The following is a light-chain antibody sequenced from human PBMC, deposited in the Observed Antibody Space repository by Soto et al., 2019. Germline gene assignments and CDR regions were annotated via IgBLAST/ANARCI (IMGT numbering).Light chain of an antibody. CDR3: SSFTSSTTYV. V-gene: IGLV2-18*02. CDR2: EVS. CDR1: SSDVGSYNR. Sequence: ALTQPPSVSGSPGQSVAVSCTGTSSDVGSYNRVSWYQQPPGTAPKLIIYEVSNRPSRVPDRFSGSKSGNTASLTISGLQAEDEADYYCSSFTSSTTYVFGTGTKVTV. J-gene: IGLJ1*01.